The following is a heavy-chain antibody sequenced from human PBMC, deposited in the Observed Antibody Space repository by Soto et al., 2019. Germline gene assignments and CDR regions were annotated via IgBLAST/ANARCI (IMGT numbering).Heavy chain of an antibody. D-gene: IGHD6-19*01. CDR1: GGSISSSSYY. Sequence: QLQLQESGPGLVKPSETLSLTCTVSGGSISSSSYYWGWIRQPPGKGLEWIGSIYYSGSTYYNPSLKSRVTISVGTSKTQFSLKLSSVTAADPAVYYCARYLRGGQWLVPAHYFDYWGQGTLVTVSS. V-gene: IGHV4-39*01. CDR2: IYYSGST. CDR3: ARYLRGGQWLVPAHYFDY. J-gene: IGHJ4*02.